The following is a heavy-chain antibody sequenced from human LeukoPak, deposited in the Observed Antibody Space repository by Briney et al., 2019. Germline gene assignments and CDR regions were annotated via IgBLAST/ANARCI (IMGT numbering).Heavy chain of an antibody. Sequence: ASVKVSCKASGYTFTSYYIHWVRQAPGQGLEWMGIINPSGGSTSYAQKFQGRVTMTRDTSTSTVYMELSSLRSEDTAVYYCASTNPSEYCSSTSCYYYYYMDVWGKGTTVTVSS. V-gene: IGHV1-46*03. CDR2: INPSGGST. CDR3: ASTNPSEYCSSTSCYYYYYMDV. CDR1: GYTFTSYY. D-gene: IGHD2-2*01. J-gene: IGHJ6*03.